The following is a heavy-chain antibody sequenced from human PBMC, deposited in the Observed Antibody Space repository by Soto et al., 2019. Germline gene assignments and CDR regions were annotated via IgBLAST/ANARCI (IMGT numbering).Heavy chain of an antibody. J-gene: IGHJ4*02. CDR1: GGAFSYHF. V-gene: IGHV4-34*01. CDR3: ARILVGAFDF. Sequence: TSETLSLTCAVYGGAFSYHFWTWIRQSPGKGLEWIGDINHRGSTSYNPSLKSRVTISLDTSKNQFSLSPSSVTAADTAVYYCARILVGAFDFWGQGDLVTVSS. D-gene: IGHD1-26*01. CDR2: INHRGST.